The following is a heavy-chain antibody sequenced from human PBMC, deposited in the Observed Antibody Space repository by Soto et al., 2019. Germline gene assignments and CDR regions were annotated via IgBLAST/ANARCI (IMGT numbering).Heavy chain of an antibody. J-gene: IGHJ6*04. D-gene: IGHD3-22*01. CDR3: ARDFKDYYDSSGYYCYYYYGMDV. Sequence: ASVKVSCKASGYTFTSYDINWVRQATGQGLEWMGWMNPNSGNTGYAQKFQGRVTITADESTSTAYMELSSLRSEDTAVYYCARDFKDYYDSSGYYCYYYYGMDVWGKGTTVTVSS. CDR2: MNPNSGNT. CDR1: GYTFTSYD. V-gene: IGHV1-8*01.